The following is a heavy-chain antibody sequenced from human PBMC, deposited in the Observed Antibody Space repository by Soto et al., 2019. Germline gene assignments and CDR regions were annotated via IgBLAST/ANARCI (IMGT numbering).Heavy chain of an antibody. CDR1: GGSIRSDGFY. Sequence: QVQLQESGPGLVKPSQTLSLTCTVSGGSIRSDGFYWTWVRHLPGEGLEWVGFIYYSGSTYYNPSLKSRITISMDSSRNQFFLSLTSVTAADMAVYYCARGPKNLGGSFYYGMDVWGQGTTVTVSS. CDR2: IYYSGST. J-gene: IGHJ6*02. CDR3: ARGPKNLGGSFYYGMDV. V-gene: IGHV4-31*03.